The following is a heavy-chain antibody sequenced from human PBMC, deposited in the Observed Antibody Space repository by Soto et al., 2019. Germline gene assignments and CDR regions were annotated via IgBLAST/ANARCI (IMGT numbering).Heavy chain of an antibody. CDR2: ISGSGGST. CDR1: GFTFSIYA. Sequence: GGSLRLSCAASGFTFSIYAMSWVRQAPGKGLEWVSAISGSGGSTYYADSVKGRFTISRDNSKNTLYLQMNSLRAEDTAVYYCAKATVYGDYVYYFDYWGQGTLVTVSS. V-gene: IGHV3-23*01. CDR3: AKATVYGDYVYYFDY. D-gene: IGHD4-17*01. J-gene: IGHJ4*02.